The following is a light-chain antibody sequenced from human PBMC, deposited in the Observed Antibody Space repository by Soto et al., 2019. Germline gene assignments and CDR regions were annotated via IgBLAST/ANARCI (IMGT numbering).Light chain of an antibody. CDR2: GAS. V-gene: IGKV3-15*01. CDR1: QSVSSN. Sequence: EIVIKQSPFTLSVSPGESATLSGSASQSVSSNLAWYQQKPGQAPRLLIYGASTRATGIPARFSGSGSGTEFTLTISSLQSEDFAVYYCQQYNNWPPFTFGQGTRLEIK. CDR3: QQYNNWPPFT. J-gene: IGKJ5*01.